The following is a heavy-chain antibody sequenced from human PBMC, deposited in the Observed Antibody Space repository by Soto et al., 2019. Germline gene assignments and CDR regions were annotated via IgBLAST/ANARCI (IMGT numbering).Heavy chain of an antibody. CDR2: ISYDGSNK. J-gene: IGHJ4*02. CDR1: GFTFSSYG. V-gene: IGHV3-30*03. CDR3: AISMTMVRFDY. D-gene: IGHD3-10*01. Sequence: QVQLVESGGGVVQPGRSLRLSCAASGFTFSSYGMHWVRQAPGKGLEWVAVISYDGSNKYYADSVKGRFTISRDNSKNTLYLQMNSLRAEDTAVYYCAISMTMVRFDYWGQGTLVTVSS.